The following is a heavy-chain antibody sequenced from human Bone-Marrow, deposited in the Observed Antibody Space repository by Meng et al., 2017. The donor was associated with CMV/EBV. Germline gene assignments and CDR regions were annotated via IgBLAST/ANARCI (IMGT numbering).Heavy chain of an antibody. CDR3: STERLGSYYDY. Sequence: GGSLRLSCAASGFTSGITFTDYWMHWVRQAPGKGLVWISRITSDGSNRIYADSVKGRFTISRDNARNTLYLQMSSLRAEDTGVYYCSTERLGSYYDYWGQGTLVTVSS. CDR2: ITSDGSNR. V-gene: IGHV3-74*01. D-gene: IGHD1-26*01. J-gene: IGHJ4*02. CDR1: GFTSGITFTDYW.